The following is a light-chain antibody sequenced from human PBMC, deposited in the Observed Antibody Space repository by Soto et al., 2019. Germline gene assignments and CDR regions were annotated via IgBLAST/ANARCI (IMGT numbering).Light chain of an antibody. V-gene: IGLV2-14*01. CDR3: TSFTTSRTWV. J-gene: IGLJ2*01. Sequence: QSALTQPASVSGSPGQSITISCTGTSSDIGVYNSVSWYQQHPGKVPKLVIYDVSNRPSGVSNRFSGSKSGYTASLTISGLQAEDEADYYCTSFTTSRTWVFGGGTKVTVL. CDR2: DVS. CDR1: SSDIGVYNS.